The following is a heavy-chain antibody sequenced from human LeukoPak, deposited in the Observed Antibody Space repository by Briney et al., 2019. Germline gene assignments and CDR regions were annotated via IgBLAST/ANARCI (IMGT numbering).Heavy chain of an antibody. CDR3: ASARNYDFWSGYYPRAYYYDY. Sequence: PGGSLRLSCAASGFTFTSYAMSWVRQAPGKGLEWVSYISSSGSTIYYADSVKGRFTIPRDNAKNSLYLQMNSLRAEDTAVYYCASARNYDFWSGYYPRAYYYDYWGQGTLVTVSS. D-gene: IGHD3-3*01. CDR1: GFTFTSYA. V-gene: IGHV3-11*01. J-gene: IGHJ4*02. CDR2: ISSSGSTI.